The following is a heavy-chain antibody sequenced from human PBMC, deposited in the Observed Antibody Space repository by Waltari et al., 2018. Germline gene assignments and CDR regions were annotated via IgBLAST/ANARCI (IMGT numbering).Heavy chain of an antibody. CDR1: GQVLHAYY. Sequence: EVHLSQSGAEVKKPGTAVIVSCNVTGQVLHAYYMHWVRQAPGKGPELMGLEDHKDGETKYAEKFRGRVTIIADTSTDIAHMELKSLRSEDTAIYYCTLEGVFDNWFDPWGQGTLVSVSS. V-gene: IGHV1-69-2*01. CDR2: EDHKDGET. J-gene: IGHJ5*02. D-gene: IGHD3-3*01. CDR3: TLEGVFDNWFDP.